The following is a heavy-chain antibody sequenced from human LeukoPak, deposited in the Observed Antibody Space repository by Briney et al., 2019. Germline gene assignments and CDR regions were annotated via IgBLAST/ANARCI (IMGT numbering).Heavy chain of an antibody. CDR2: INPSGGST. V-gene: IGHV1-46*01. D-gene: IGHD6-13*01. CDR3: ASLNRIAAAEYYMDV. J-gene: IGHJ6*03. CDR1: GYTFTSYY. Sequence: ASVKVSCKASGYTFTSYYMHWVRQAPGQGLEWMGIINPSGGSTSYAQKFQGRVTMTRDTSTGTVYMELSSLRSEDTAVYYCASLNRIAAAEYYMDVWGKGTTVTVSS.